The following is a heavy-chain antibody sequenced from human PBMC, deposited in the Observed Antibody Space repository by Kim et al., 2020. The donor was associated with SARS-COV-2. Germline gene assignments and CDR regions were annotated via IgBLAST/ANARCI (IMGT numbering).Heavy chain of an antibody. Sequence: SVKVSCKTSGATFSDYEINWVRQAPGQGLQWMGGIVLVTETPHYAQKFQGRVSITADESTSTAYMELTSLRSDDTAVYYCARRSGYSPAAFDVWGQGTMVTVSS. D-gene: IGHD3-22*01. CDR2: IVLVTETP. CDR3: ARRSGYSPAAFDV. J-gene: IGHJ3*01. V-gene: IGHV1-69*13. CDR1: GATFSDYE.